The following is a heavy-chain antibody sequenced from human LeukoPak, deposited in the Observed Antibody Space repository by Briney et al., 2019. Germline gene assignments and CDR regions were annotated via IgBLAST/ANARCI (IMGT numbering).Heavy chain of an antibody. Sequence: GASVKVSCKASGYTFTTYNINWVRQPTGQGLEWMGWMNPNSGDTGYAQKFQGRVTMTEDTSTDTAYMELSSLRSEDTAVYYCATDRPYSGSYYLYYGMDVWGQGTTVTVSS. CDR1: GYTFTTYN. J-gene: IGHJ6*02. V-gene: IGHV1-8*01. CDR2: MNPNSGDT. D-gene: IGHD1-26*01. CDR3: ATDRPYSGSYYLYYGMDV.